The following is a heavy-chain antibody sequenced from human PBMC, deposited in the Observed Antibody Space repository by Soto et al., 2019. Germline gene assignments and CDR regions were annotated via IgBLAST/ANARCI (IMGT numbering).Heavy chain of an antibody. Sequence: DAVKVPSKVSGCTLTELSMHWLVQAPGKGLGWMGGFGPKDGETIYAQKFQGRVTMTMDTATDTAYMELGSLRSEDTAVYYCATANRYKWKTFDYWGQGTPVTVYS. CDR1: GCTLTELS. CDR3: ATANRYKWKTFDY. D-gene: IGHD1-20*01. V-gene: IGHV1-24*01. J-gene: IGHJ4*02. CDR2: FGPKDGET.